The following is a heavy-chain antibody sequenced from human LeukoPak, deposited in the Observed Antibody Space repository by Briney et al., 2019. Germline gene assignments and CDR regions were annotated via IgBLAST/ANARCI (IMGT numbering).Heavy chain of an antibody. J-gene: IGHJ4*02. CDR2: IFYSGIT. CDR1: GGSVSSSTYY. V-gene: IGHV4-39*01. CDR3: ARHGRGYNPFDY. Sequence: SETLSLTCTVSGGSVSSSTYYWGWIRQPPGKGLEWIASIFYSGITYYSPSLKTRVTVSVDTSKNQFSLRLSSVTAADTAVYYCARHGRGYNPFDYWGQGTLVTVSS. D-gene: IGHD5-24*01.